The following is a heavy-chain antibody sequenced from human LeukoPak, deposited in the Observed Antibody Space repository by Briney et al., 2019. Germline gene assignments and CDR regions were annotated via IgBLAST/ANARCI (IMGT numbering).Heavy chain of an antibody. V-gene: IGHV1-2*02. Sequence: ASVKVSCKASGYTFTGHYMHWVRQAPGQGLEWMGWINPNSGGTNYAQKFQGRVTMTRDTSISTAYMELSRLRSDDTAVYYCARVVNIGSGWPYYFDYWGQGTLVTVSS. CDR3: ARVVNIGSGWPYYFDY. CDR1: GYTFTGHY. J-gene: IGHJ4*02. CDR2: INPNSGGT. D-gene: IGHD6-19*01.